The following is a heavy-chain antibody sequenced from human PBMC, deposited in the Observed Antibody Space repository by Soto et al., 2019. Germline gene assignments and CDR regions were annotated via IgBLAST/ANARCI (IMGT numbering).Heavy chain of an antibody. D-gene: IGHD3-3*01. Sequence: QLQLQESGPGLVKPSETLSLTCTVSGGSISSSSYYWGWIRQPPGKGLEWIGSIYYSGSTYYNSSLKSRVTISVDTSKNQFSLKLSSVTAADTAVYYCARPFGDGFDPWGQGTLVTVSS. J-gene: IGHJ5*02. CDR3: ARPFGDGFDP. CDR1: GGSISSSSYY. V-gene: IGHV4-39*01. CDR2: IYYSGST.